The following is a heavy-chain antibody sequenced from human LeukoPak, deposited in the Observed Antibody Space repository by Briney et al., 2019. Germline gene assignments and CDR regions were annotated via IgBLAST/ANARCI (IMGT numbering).Heavy chain of an antibody. CDR1: GFTFCGYW. CDR3: VRDCGFHTFDY. V-gene: IGHV3-7*05. J-gene: IGHJ4*02. Sequence: GGSLRLSCAASGFTFCGYWITWVRQAPGKGLEYVVNIKEDGSEKYYVDSVKGRFTISRDNTKNSLYLQMSSLRGDDTAVYYCVRDCGFHTFDYWGQGTLVTVSS. D-gene: IGHD2-21*01. CDR2: IKEDGSEK.